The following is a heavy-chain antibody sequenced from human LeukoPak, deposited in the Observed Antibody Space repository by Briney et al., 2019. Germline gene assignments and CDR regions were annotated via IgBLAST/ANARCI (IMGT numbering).Heavy chain of an antibody. Sequence: SETLSLTCAVSGGPFSGYYWNWIRQPPGKGLEWIGEITHSGGIIYNPSLESRATISVDTSKNQFSLNLNSVTAADTAVYYCARLTGYYTSYNYYGMDVWGQGTTVTVSS. V-gene: IGHV4-34*01. J-gene: IGHJ6*02. CDR3: ARLTGYYTSYNYYGMDV. CDR1: GGPFSGYY. CDR2: ITHSGGI. D-gene: IGHD3-9*01.